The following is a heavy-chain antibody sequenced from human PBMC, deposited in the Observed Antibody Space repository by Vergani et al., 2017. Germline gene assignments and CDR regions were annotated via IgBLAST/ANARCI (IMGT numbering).Heavy chain of an antibody. Sequence: QVQLVESGGGVVQPGRSLRLSCAASGFTFSSYGMHWVRQAPGKGLEWVAVIYSGGSTYYADSVKGRFTISRHNSKNTLYLQMNSLRAEDTAVYYCASFDYGDYFFDYWGQGTLVTVSS. CDR3: ASFDYGDYFFDY. V-gene: IGHV3-NL1*01. J-gene: IGHJ4*02. CDR1: GFTFSSYG. D-gene: IGHD4-17*01. CDR2: IYSGGST.